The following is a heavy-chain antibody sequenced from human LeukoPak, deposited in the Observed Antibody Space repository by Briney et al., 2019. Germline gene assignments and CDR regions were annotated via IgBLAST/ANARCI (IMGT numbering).Heavy chain of an antibody. CDR1: GGSFSSYY. D-gene: IGHD2-2*01. CDR2: INHTGST. V-gene: IGHV4-34*01. Sequence: SETLSLTCAVYGGSFSSYYWSWIRQPPGQGLEWIVLINHTGSTNYNPSLKTRSTLSVATSKNQFFLKLSSGTATATAVYYCVRGEWGYCSSTSCPYCDYWGQRTLVTVSS. J-gene: IGHJ4*02. CDR3: VRGEWGYCSSTSCPYCDY.